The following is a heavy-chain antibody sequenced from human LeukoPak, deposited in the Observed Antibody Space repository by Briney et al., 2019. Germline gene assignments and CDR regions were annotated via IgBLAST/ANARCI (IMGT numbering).Heavy chain of an antibody. Sequence: SETLSLTCTVSGGSISSSSYYWGWIRQPPGKGLEWIGSIYHSGSTYYNPSLKSRVTISVDTSKHQFSLKLSSVTAADTAVYYCARDSSGYDAFDIWGQGTMVTVSS. CDR3: ARDSSGYDAFDI. V-gene: IGHV4-39*07. CDR1: GGSISSSSYY. D-gene: IGHD3-22*01. CDR2: IYHSGST. J-gene: IGHJ3*02.